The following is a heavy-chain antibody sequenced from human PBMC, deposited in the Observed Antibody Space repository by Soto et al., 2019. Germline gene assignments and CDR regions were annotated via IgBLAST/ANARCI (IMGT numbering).Heavy chain of an antibody. V-gene: IGHV3-23*01. J-gene: IGHJ6*02. CDR2: ISGGGGTT. CDR3: AKTQRAYDSGGYRGYYYYGMDV. CDR1: GFTFSSYT. D-gene: IGHD3-22*01. Sequence: EVLLLESGGGLVQPGGSLRVSCEASGFTFSSYTMNWVRQAPGKGLEWVSLISGGGGTTYYADSVKGRFTISRENSKNTLYLLMNSLRAEDTAIYYCAKTQRAYDSGGYRGYYYYGMDVWGQGTTVTVSS.